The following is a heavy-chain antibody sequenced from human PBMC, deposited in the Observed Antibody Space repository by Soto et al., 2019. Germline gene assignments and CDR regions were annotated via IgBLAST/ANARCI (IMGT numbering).Heavy chain of an antibody. Sequence: QVQLVQSGPEVKKPGASVRISCRSGGDTFSSYTDSWVRQTPGQGLEWMGRIIPVLGVTNYSRKFKGRMTITADNPKPTATLERCSLKSEETDLYYCARRRWCGVVCFTKYYSVMDGWGQGSSVIFSS. J-gene: IGHJ6*02. CDR3: ARRRWCGVVCFTKYYSVMDG. D-gene: IGHD2-21*02. CDR2: IIPVLGVT. V-gene: IGHV1-69*02. CDR1: GDTFSSYT.